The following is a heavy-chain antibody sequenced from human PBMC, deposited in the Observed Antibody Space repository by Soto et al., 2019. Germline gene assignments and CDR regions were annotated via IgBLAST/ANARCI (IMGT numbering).Heavy chain of an antibody. J-gene: IGHJ4*02. CDR3: AHRRLGVSQGYYGDFDY. V-gene: IGHV2-5*02. Sequence: QITLRESGPTLVKPTQTLTLTCTFSGVSPSTSGVGLGWNRNPPGKALDWLVLVYWDDDKRYSPSLRSRLAITKDTSKNQVVLTMTNVDPMDTGTDFCAHRRLGVSQGYYGDFDYWCQGTLVTVAS. CDR1: GVSPSTSGVG. CDR2: VYWDDDK. D-gene: IGHD3-10*01.